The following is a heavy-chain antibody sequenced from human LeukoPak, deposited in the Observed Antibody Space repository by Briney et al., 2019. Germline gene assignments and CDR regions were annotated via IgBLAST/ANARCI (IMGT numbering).Heavy chain of an antibody. CDR3: ARGLRDRSSTSCYGVNWFDP. CDR2: IYPGDSDT. D-gene: IGHD2-2*01. CDR1: GYSFTSYW. J-gene: IGHJ5*02. V-gene: IGHV5-51*01. Sequence: GESLKISCKGSGYSFTSYWIGWVRQMPGKGLEWMGIIYPGDSDTRYSPSFQGQVTISADKSISTAYLQWSSLKASDTAMYYCARGLRDRSSTSCYGVNWFDPWGQGTLVTVSS.